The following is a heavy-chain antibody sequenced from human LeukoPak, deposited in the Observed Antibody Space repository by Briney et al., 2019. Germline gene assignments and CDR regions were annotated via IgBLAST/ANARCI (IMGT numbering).Heavy chain of an antibody. D-gene: IGHD2-2*01. CDR1: GYTFTSYY. CDR3: ARDLGVPDAIGPLDY. Sequence: ASVKVSCKASGYTFTSYYMHWVRQAPGQGLEWMGIINPSGGSTSYAQKFQGRVTMTRDTSTSTVYMELSSLRSEDTAVYYCARDLGVPDAIGPLDYWGQGTLVTVSS. J-gene: IGHJ4*02. V-gene: IGHV1-46*01. CDR2: INPSGGST.